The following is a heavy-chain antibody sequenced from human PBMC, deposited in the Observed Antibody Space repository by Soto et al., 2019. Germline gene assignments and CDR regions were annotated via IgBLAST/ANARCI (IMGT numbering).Heavy chain of an antibody. CDR2: ISYDGSHK. J-gene: IGHJ4*02. D-gene: IGHD2-15*01. CDR1: GFTFSNYG. Sequence: QVQLVESGGGVVQPGRSLRLSCAGSGFTFSNYGLHWVRQAPGKGLEWVAVISYDGSHKYYADSVKGRLTISRDNSNNMLYLQMDSLRGEDSAGYYCAKDGVPRYCGRSSCRPVGAYWGQGSLVNVS. V-gene: IGHV3-30*18. CDR3: AKDGVPRYCGRSSCRPVGAY.